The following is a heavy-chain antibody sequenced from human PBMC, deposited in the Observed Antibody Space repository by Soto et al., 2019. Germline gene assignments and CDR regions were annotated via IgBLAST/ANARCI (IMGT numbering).Heavy chain of an antibody. D-gene: IGHD3-16*01. CDR1: GGSISSDY. CDR3: PRHCDWGPLAY. CDR2: IYYSGSI. V-gene: IGHV4-59*08. J-gene: IGHJ4*02. Sequence: QVQLQESGPGLVKPSETLSLTCTVSGGSISSDYWSWIRQPPGKGLEWIGYIYYSGSINYNPSLESRVSISVHTSKTRFSLKLTPVTAADTAVYYCPRHCDWGPLAYWGQGTLVTVSS.